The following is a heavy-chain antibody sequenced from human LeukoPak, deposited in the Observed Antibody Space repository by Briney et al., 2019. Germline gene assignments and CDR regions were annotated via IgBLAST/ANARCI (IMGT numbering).Heavy chain of an antibody. D-gene: IGHD2-2*01. V-gene: IGHV4-39*01. J-gene: IGHJ3*02. Sequence: PSETLSLTCTVSGGSISSSSYYWGWIRQPPGKGLEWIGSIYYSGSTYYNPSLKSRVTISVDTSKNQFSLKLSSVTAADTAVYYCAGGAYCRSTSCYKRPSAFDIWGQGTMVTVSS. CDR3: AGGAYCRSTSCYKRPSAFDI. CDR2: IYYSGST. CDR1: GGSISSSSYY.